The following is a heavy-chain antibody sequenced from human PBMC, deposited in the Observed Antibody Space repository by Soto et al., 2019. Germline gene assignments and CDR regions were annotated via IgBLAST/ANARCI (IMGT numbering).Heavy chain of an antibody. J-gene: IGHJ6*02. CDR2: IIPIFGTA. CDR1: GGTFSSYA. CDR3: AKGNGYSMDHYGMDV. Sequence: SVKVSCKASGGTFSSYAISWVRQAPGQGLEWMGGIIPIFGTANYAQKFQGRVTITADESTSTAYMELRSLRSDDTAVYYCAKGNGYSMDHYGMDVWGQGTTVTVSS. D-gene: IGHD5-18*01. V-gene: IGHV1-69*13.